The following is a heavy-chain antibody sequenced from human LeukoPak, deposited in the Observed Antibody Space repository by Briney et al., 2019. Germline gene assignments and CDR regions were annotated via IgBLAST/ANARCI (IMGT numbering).Heavy chain of an antibody. V-gene: IGHV1-8*01. CDR3: TTAGERPIRYFDY. CDR2: MNPNSGNT. D-gene: IGHD3-16*01. CDR1: GYSFSSYD. Sequence: GASVNVSCKASGYSFSSYDINWVRQPTGQGLEWMGWMNPNSGNTGYAQKCQGRVTMTRNTSIHTAYMELSGLISEGTAVYFCTTAGERPIRYFDYWGQGTLVTVSS. J-gene: IGHJ4*02.